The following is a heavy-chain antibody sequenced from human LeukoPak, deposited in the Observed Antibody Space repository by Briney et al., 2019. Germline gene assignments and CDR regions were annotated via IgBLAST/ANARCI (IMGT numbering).Heavy chain of an antibody. J-gene: IGHJ6*02. CDR3: AREGDIVVVPAAIDYYYYGMDV. D-gene: IGHD2-2*01. CDR1: GYTFTSYG. V-gene: IGHV1-18*01. Sequence: ASVKVSCKASGYTFTSYGISWVRQAAGQGLEWMGWISAYNGNTNYAQKLQGRVTMTTDTSTSTAYMELRSLRSDDTAVYYCAREGDIVVVPAAIDYYYYGMDVWGQGTTVTVSS. CDR2: ISAYNGNT.